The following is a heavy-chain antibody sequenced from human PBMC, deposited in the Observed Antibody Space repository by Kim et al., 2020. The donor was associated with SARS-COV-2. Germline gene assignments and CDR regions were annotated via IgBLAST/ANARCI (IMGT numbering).Heavy chain of an antibody. J-gene: IGHJ5*02. CDR2: ISSSSSYI. CDR3: ARLEPHIAAAQEPKDNWFDP. CDR1: GFTFSSYS. Sequence: GGSLRLSCAASGFTFSSYSMNWVRQAPGKGLEWVSSISSSSSYIYYADSVKGRFTISRDNAKNSLYLQMNSLRAEDTAVYYCARLEPHIAAAQEPKDNWFDPWGQGTLVTVSS. D-gene: IGHD6-13*01. V-gene: IGHV3-21*01.